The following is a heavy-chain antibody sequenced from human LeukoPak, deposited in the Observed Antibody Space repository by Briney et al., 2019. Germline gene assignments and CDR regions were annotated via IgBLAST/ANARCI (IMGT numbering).Heavy chain of an antibody. CDR2: ISSNGGST. CDR3: ARLAGYCSSTSCRDAFDI. CDR1: GFTFSSYA. J-gene: IGHJ3*02. Sequence: GGSLRLSCAASGFTFSSYATHWVRQAPGKGLEYVSAISSNGGSTYYANSVKGRFTISRDNSKNTLYLQMGSLRAEDMAVYYCARLAGYCSSTSCRDAFDIWGQGTMVTVSS. V-gene: IGHV3-64*01. D-gene: IGHD2-2*01.